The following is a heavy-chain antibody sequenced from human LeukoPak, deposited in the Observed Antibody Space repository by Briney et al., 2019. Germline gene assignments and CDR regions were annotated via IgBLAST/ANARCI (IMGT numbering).Heavy chain of an antibody. D-gene: IGHD3-10*01. CDR1: GFTFSRYG. V-gene: IGHV3-30*18. Sequence: QPERSRRLSCAASGFTFSRYGMHWVRQAPGKGLEWVALISSDGNNEYYADSVKRRFTISRDNSKNTLFLQMNSLRAEDTAVYYCAKDLSGRKGSFDYWGQGTLVTVSS. J-gene: IGHJ4*02. CDR2: ISSDGNNE. CDR3: AKDLSGRKGSFDY.